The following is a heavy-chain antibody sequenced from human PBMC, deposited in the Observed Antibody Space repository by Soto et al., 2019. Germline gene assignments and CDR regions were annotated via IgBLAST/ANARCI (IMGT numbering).Heavy chain of an antibody. CDR3: AKDGRFGGYSYGYPNWFDP. CDR1: GFTFSSYG. Sequence: QVQLVESGGGVVQPGRSLRLSCAASGFTFSSYGMHWVRQAPGKGLEWVAVISYDGSNKYYADSVKGRFTISRDNSKNTLYLQMSSLRAEDTAVYYCAKDGRFGGYSYGYPNWFDPWGQGTLVTVSS. CDR2: ISYDGSNK. J-gene: IGHJ5*02. D-gene: IGHD5-18*01. V-gene: IGHV3-30*18.